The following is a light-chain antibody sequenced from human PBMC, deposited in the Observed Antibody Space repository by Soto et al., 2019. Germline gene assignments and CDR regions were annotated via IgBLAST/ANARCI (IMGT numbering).Light chain of an antibody. CDR1: QTIGSNY. CDR2: GAT. CDR3: QQLET. J-gene: IGKJ5*01. Sequence: DIVLTQSPGTLSLSAGERATLSCRASQTIGSNYLAWYQHKPGQAPRLLIQGATSRATAVPDRFSGSGSGTDFTLTISRLEAEDVAVYYCQQLETFGQGTRLEIK. V-gene: IGKV3-20*01.